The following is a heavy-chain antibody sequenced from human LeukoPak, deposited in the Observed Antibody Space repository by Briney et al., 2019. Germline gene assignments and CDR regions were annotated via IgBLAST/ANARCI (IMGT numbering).Heavy chain of an antibody. CDR1: GYTLTSYF. D-gene: IGHD3-10*01. J-gene: IGHJ5*02. CDR2: INPSGGST. V-gene: IGHV1-46*01. CDR3: ARDPDGDYYGSGSWFDP. Sequence: ASVKVSCKASGYTLTSYFMHWVRQAPGQGLEWMGIINPSGGSTSYAQKFQGRVTMTRDTSTSTVYMELSSLRSEDTAVYYCARDPDGDYYGSGSWFDPWGQGTLVTVSS.